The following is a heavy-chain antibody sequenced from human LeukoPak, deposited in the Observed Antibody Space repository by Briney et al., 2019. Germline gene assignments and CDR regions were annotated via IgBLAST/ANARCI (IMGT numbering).Heavy chain of an antibody. Sequence: SETLSLTCTVSGDSISSYYWSWIRQPAGKGLEWIGRISISGSTNYNPPLKSRVTISVDKSKNQFSLKLTSVTAADTAVYYCARDRDSSNWYTDYWGQGTLVTVSS. CDR3: ARDRDSSNWYTDY. V-gene: IGHV4-4*07. D-gene: IGHD6-13*01. J-gene: IGHJ4*02. CDR2: ISISGST. CDR1: GDSISSYY.